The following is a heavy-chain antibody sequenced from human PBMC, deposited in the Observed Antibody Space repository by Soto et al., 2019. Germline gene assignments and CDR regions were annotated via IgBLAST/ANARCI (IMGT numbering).Heavy chain of an antibody. V-gene: IGHV3-23*01. CDR1: GFTFNTYA. CDR3: ATFTFGRPFDT. CDR2: ISVSGFST. Sequence: QAGGSLRLSCAASGFTFNTYAMSWVRQAPGQGLEWVSAISVSGFSTYYADSVKGRFSISSDSSKNTLFLQMNSLRADDTAVYFCATFTFGRPFDTWGQGTMVTVSS. J-gene: IGHJ3*02. D-gene: IGHD3-16*01.